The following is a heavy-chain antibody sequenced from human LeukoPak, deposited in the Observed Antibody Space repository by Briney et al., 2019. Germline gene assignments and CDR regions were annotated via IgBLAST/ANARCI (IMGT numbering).Heavy chain of an antibody. D-gene: IGHD3-3*01. CDR1: GGSISSGSYY. Sequence: NPSETLSLTCTVSGGSISSGSYYWSWIRQPAGKGLEWIGRIYTSGSTNYNPSLKSRVTISVDTSKNQFSLKLSSVTAADTAVYYCARDTRFLEWNIVAFDIWGQGTMVTVSS. CDR3: ARDTRFLEWNIVAFDI. CDR2: IYTSGST. J-gene: IGHJ3*02. V-gene: IGHV4-61*02.